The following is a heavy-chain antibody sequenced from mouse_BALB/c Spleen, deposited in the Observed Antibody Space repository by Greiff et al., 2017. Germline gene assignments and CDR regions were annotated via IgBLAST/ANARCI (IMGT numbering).Heavy chain of an antibody. CDR3: ARHPLHSPYDRYVYLVE. J-gene: IGHJ2*01. CDR2: IRHKANGYTT. D-gene: IGHD2-14*01. V-gene: IGHV7-3*02. CDR1: GFPFTDYY. Sequence: EVKLVVSGGGLLQPGGSLRLSCATSGFPFTDYYISLVRQPPGKALAWLGFIRHKANGYTTEYSASVKGLFTISRDNSQSILYLQMNTLRAEDSATYHCARHPLHSPYDRYVYLVEWGQGNTLT.